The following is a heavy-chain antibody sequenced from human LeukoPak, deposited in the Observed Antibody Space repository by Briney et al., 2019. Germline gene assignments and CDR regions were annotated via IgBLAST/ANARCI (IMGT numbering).Heavy chain of an antibody. V-gene: IGHV4-39*07. CDR1: GGSISSSSYY. CDR2: IYYSGST. J-gene: IGHJ5*02. D-gene: IGHD6-19*01. CDR3: ASTQWLEYNWFDP. Sequence: PSETLSLSCTVSGGSISSSSYYWGWIRQPPGKGLEWIGSIYYSGSTYYNPSLKSRVTISVDTSKNQFSLKLSSVTAADTAVYYCASTQWLEYNWFDPWGQGTLVTVSS.